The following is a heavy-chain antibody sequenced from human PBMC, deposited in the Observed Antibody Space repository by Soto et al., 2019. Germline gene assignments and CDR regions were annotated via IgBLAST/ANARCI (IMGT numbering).Heavy chain of an antibody. CDR1: GFTFSSYG. D-gene: IGHD5-18*01. J-gene: IGHJ4*02. Sequence: GGSLRLSCAASGFTFSSYGMHWVRQAPGKGLEWVAVIWYDGSNKYYADSVKGRFTISRDISKNTLYLQINSLRAEDTAVYYCARSAWIQLWLVDYWGQGTLVTVSS. V-gene: IGHV3-33*01. CDR3: ARSAWIQLWLVDY. CDR2: IWYDGSNK.